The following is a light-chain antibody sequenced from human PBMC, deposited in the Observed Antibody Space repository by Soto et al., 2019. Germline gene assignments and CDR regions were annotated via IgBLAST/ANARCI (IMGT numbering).Light chain of an antibody. Sequence: VMTQSPVILSVSPGERATLSCRASQSVGINLAWYQQKPGQAPRLVISGASTRAPAFPDRFSGSGSGTEFTLTISSLQSEDFAVYYCHQYNNWPGTFGQGTKLEIK. V-gene: IGKV3-15*01. CDR2: GAS. J-gene: IGKJ2*01. CDR1: QSVGIN. CDR3: HQYNNWPGT.